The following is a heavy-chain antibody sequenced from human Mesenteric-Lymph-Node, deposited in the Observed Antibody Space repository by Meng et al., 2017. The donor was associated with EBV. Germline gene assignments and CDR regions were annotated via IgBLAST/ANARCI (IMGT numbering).Heavy chain of an antibody. V-gene: IGHV4-4*02. CDR3: ARGVQVAWRFDP. Sequence: QVQLPESGPGLVKPSGTLSLTCGVSGGSISNDHWWSWVRQPPGKGLEWIGEMYHSGSTNYNPSLKSRVTISVDKSKNQFFLNLNSVTAADTAVYYCARGVQVAWRFDPWGQGTLVTVSS. CDR1: GGSISNDHW. CDR2: MYHSGST. D-gene: IGHD2-15*01. J-gene: IGHJ5*02.